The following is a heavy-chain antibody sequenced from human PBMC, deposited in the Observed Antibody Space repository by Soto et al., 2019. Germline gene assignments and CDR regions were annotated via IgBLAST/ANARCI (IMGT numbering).Heavy chain of an antibody. Sequence: EVQLVESGGGLVKPGGSLRLSCAASGFTFSNAWMNWVRQAPGKGLEWVGRIKSKTDGGTTDYAAPVKGRFTISRDDSKNTLYLQMNSLKTEDTAVYYCTTDGYRSSLHDYGDYDYYYGMDVWGQGTTVTVSS. V-gene: IGHV3-15*07. CDR1: GFTFSNAW. J-gene: IGHJ6*02. CDR3: TTDGYRSSLHDYGDYDYYYGMDV. D-gene: IGHD4-17*01. CDR2: IKSKTDGGTT.